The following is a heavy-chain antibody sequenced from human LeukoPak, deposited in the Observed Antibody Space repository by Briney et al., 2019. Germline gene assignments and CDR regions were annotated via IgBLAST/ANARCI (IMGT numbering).Heavy chain of an antibody. CDR3: AVYYDSSDYGTAVDI. D-gene: IGHD3-22*01. CDR1: GGTFSNFA. CDR2: IIPIFGTP. J-gene: IGHJ3*02. V-gene: IGHV1-69*13. Sequence: ASVKVSCKASGGTFSNFAINWVRQAPGQGLEWMGGIIPIFGTPRYAQNFEGRVTITADESTSTAYMELISLTSEDTAVYYCAVYYDSSDYGTAVDISGQGTMVTVSS.